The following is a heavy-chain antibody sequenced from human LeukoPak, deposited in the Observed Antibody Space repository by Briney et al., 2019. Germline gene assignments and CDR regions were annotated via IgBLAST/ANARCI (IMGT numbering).Heavy chain of an antibody. CDR3: NIYYYDHVWGPSH. V-gene: IGHV3-15*01. Sequence: RTGGSLRLSCEASGFTFSNAWMSWVRQPPGKGLEWVGRINIKRDGGTSDYAALVNGRFTISRDDSKNTVYLQMNSLKTDDTAVYYCNIYYYDHVWGPSHWGQGTLVTVSS. CDR1: GFTFSNAW. D-gene: IGHD3-16*01. J-gene: IGHJ4*02. CDR2: INIKRDGGTS.